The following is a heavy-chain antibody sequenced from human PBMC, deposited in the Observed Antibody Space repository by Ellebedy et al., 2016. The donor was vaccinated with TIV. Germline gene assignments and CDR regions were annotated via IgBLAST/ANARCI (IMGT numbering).Heavy chain of an antibody. D-gene: IGHD3-10*01. CDR3: ARDGQFYYESGTYDPFDF. J-gene: IGHJ4*02. V-gene: IGHV1-2*02. CDR2: INPHSGGT. Sequence: ASVKVSCXTSGYTFNSYYMHWVRQAPGQGLEWMGWINPHSGGTIYAQKFQGRVTMSCDTSISTAYLELTRLRSDDTAIYYCARDGQFYYESGTYDPFDFWGQGTLVTVSS. CDR1: GYTFNSYY.